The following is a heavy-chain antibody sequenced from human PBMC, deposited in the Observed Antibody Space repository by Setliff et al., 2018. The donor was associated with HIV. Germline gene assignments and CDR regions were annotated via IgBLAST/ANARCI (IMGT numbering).Heavy chain of an antibody. CDR1: GFIVNNFE. CDR3: ARENSGTYLGGVFDY. CDR2: ISSSGTIK. D-gene: IGHD1-26*01. V-gene: IGHV3-48*03. Sequence: AGGSLRLSCAASGFIVNNFEMNWVRQAPGKGLEWISYISSSGTIKKYASSVRGRFTISRDNAKKSLYLQMDSLRAEDTAVYYCARENSGTYLGGVFDYWGQGTLVTVSS. J-gene: IGHJ4*02.